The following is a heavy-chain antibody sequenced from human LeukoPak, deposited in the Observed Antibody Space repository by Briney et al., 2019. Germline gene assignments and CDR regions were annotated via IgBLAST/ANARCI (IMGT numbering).Heavy chain of an antibody. CDR2: IYYSGST. D-gene: IGHD1-20*01. J-gene: IGHJ4*02. Sequence: SETLSLTCTVSGYSISSGSYWGWIRQPPGKGLEWIGSIYYSGSTYYNPSLKSRVTISVDTSKNQFSLKLSSVTAADTAVYYCARQGDNWNDGYWGQGTLVTVSS. CDR1: GYSISSGSY. CDR3: ARQGDNWNDGY. V-gene: IGHV4-38-2*02.